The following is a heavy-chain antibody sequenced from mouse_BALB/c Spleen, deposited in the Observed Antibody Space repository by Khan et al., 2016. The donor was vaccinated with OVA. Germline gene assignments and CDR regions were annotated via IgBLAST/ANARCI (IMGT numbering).Heavy chain of an antibody. CDR3: ARNSYRYDFTY. CDR1: GFSLITYG. CDR2: IWSGGST. V-gene: IGHV2-4-1*01. J-gene: IGHJ3*01. D-gene: IGHD2-12*01. Sequence: QVQLQQSGPGLVQPSQSLSITCTVSGFSLITYGVHWVRQSPGKGLEWLGVIWSGGSTAYNAAFISRLSISKDNSKSQVFFKMNSLQADDTAIYYCARNSYRYDFTYWGRGTLVTVSA.